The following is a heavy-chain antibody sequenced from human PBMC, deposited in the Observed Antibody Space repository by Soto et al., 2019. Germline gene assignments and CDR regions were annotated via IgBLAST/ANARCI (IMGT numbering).Heavy chain of an antibody. J-gene: IGHJ5*02. CDR3: ARDLGWPAARFDP. CDR2: IWYDRSEK. Sequence: GGSLRLSCAASGFTFRNHGMHWVRLAPGKGLEWVAVIWYDRSEKYYADSVKGRFTISRDNSKNTLYLQMNSLRGEDTAVYYCARDLGWPAARFDPWGQGTLVTVSS. V-gene: IGHV3-33*01. D-gene: IGHD2-2*01. CDR1: GFTFRNHG.